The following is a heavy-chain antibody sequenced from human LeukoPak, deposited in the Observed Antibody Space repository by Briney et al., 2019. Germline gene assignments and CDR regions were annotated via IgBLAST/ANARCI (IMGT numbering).Heavy chain of an antibody. CDR3: ARLYDSSGYYRDIKDHQGDAFDI. D-gene: IGHD3-22*01. J-gene: IGHJ3*02. Sequence: SETLSLTCAVYGGSFSGYYWSWIRQPPGKGLEWIGEINHSGSTNYNPSLKSRVTISVDTSKNQFSLKLSSVTAADTAVYYCARLYDSSGYYRDIKDHQGDAFDIWAKGQWSPSLQ. CDR2: INHSGST. CDR1: GGSFSGYY. V-gene: IGHV4-34*01.